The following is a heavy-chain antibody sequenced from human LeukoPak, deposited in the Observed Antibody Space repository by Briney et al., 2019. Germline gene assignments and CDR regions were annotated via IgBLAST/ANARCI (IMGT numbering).Heavy chain of an antibody. V-gene: IGHV3-11*04. Sequence: PGGSLRLSYVASGFISSDYYMNCVRQAPGKGLEWVSYMSSSGGTIFYADSVKGRFTISRDNAKNSLYLQMNSLRAEDTAVYYCAMPPGECNSSTCYYHYYYMDVWGKGTTVTVSS. CDR1: GFISSDYY. J-gene: IGHJ6*03. CDR2: MSSSGGTI. CDR3: AMPPGECNSSTCYYHYYYMDV. D-gene: IGHD6-13*01.